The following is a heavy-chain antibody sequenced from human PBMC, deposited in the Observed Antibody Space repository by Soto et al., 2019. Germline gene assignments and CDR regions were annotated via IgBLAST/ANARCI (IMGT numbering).Heavy chain of an antibody. CDR2: ISYEGSNK. V-gene: IGHV3-30-3*01. CDR1: GFSLSRYD. CDR3: ARDRSHSSSLPSYYYHGMDV. Sequence: SLSLSCADSGFSLSRYDMHWDCQAPGKGQYRVGVISYEGSNKYYAYSVKVRFTISRDIYKNTLYLQMNSLRAEDTAVYYCARDRSHSSSLPSYYYHGMDVWGQGTTV. J-gene: IGHJ6*02. D-gene: IGHD6-6*01.